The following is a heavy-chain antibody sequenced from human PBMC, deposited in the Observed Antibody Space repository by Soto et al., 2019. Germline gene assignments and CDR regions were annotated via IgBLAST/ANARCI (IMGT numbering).Heavy chain of an antibody. V-gene: IGHV3-23*01. J-gene: IGHJ6*02. D-gene: IGHD6-6*01. CDR2: ISGSGGST. Sequence: PGGSLRLSCAASGFTFSSYAMSWVRQAPGKGLEWVSAISGSGGSTYYADSVKGRLTISRDNSKNTLYLQMNSLRAEDTAVYYCAKGEYSYYGMDVWGQGTTVTVSS. CDR3: AKGEYSYYGMDV. CDR1: GFTFSSYA.